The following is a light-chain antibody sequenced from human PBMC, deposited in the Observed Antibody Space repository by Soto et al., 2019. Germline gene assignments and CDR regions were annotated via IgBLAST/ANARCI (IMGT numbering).Light chain of an antibody. CDR2: DAS. Sequence: EIVLTQSPATLSLSPGERATLSCRASQGVSSYLAWYQQKPDQAPRLLIYDASNRATGIPARFSGSGPGTDFTLTISSLEPEDFAVYYCQQRSNWQGITFGQGTRLEIK. V-gene: IGKV3D-11*01. J-gene: IGKJ5*01. CDR1: QGVSSY. CDR3: QQRSNWQGIT.